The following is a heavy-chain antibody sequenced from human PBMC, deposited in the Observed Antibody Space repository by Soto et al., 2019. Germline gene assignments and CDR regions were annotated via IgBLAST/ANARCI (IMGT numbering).Heavy chain of an antibody. CDR3: ARSPGFLDPFDY. Sequence: ASVKVSCKASGGTFSSYAISWVRQAPGQGLEWMGGIIPIFGTANYAQKFQGRVTITADESTSTAYMELSSLRSEDTAVYYCARSPGFLDPFDYWGQGTLVTVSS. V-gene: IGHV1-69*13. D-gene: IGHD1-1*01. CDR2: IIPIFGTA. J-gene: IGHJ4*02. CDR1: GGTFSSYA.